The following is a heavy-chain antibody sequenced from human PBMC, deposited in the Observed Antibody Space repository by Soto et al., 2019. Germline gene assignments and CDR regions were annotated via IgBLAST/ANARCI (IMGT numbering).Heavy chain of an antibody. Sequence: SLRLSCAASGFTFSSYAMSWVRQAPGKGLEWVSAISGSGGSTYYADSVKGRFTISRDNSKNTLYLQMNSLRAEDTAVYYCAKAKMRSSTSCYYFDYWGQGTLVTVSS. CDR3: AKAKMRSSTSCYYFDY. D-gene: IGHD2-2*01. J-gene: IGHJ4*02. CDR2: ISGSGGST. CDR1: GFTFSSYA. V-gene: IGHV3-23*01.